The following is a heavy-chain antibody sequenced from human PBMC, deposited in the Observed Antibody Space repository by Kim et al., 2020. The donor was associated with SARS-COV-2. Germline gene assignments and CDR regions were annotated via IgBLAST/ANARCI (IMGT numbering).Heavy chain of an antibody. CDR3: ARCYDFWSGYHEVHYGMDV. Sequence: ASVKVSCKASGYTFTSYAMHWVRQAPGQRLEWMGWINAGNGNTKYSQKFQGRVTITRDTSASTAYMELSSLRSEDTAVYYCARCYDFWSGYHEVHYGMDVWGQGTTVTVSS. CDR2: INAGNGNT. J-gene: IGHJ6*02. CDR1: GYTFTSYA. D-gene: IGHD3-3*01. V-gene: IGHV1-3*01.